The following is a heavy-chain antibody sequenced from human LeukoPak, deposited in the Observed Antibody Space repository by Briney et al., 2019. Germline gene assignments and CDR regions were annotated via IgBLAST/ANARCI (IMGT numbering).Heavy chain of an antibody. J-gene: IGHJ5*02. CDR1: GDNVSSNSAA. Sequence: SQTLSLTCAISGDNVSSNSAAWNWIRQSPSRGLEWLGRTYYKSRWYNDYAVSVKSRIIINPDTSKNQFSLQLNSVTPEDTAVYYCAHSYYFDGSAYWFDPWGQGTLVTVSS. D-gene: IGHD3-22*01. CDR2: TYYKSRWYN. CDR3: AHSYYFDGSAYWFDP. V-gene: IGHV6-1*01.